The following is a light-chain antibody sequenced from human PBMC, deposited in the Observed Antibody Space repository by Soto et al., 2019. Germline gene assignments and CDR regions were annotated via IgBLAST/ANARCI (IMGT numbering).Light chain of an antibody. CDR2: GAS. J-gene: IGKJ1*01. CDR3: QEYNTWPWT. V-gene: IGKV3-15*01. CDR1: QSVNSN. Sequence: DIVLTQSPGTLSFSPVEREHLYFRASQSVNSNLAWYQQKLGQAARVLIYGASTRATGIPDRFSGRGSGKEFIPTISSLQSEDFAVYYCQEYNTWPWTFGQGTKVDIK.